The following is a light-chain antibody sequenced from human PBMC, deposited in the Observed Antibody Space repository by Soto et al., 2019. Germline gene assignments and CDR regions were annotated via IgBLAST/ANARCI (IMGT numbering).Light chain of an antibody. CDR1: QSVSSY. CDR2: GAS. CDR3: QQYGSSSRT. J-gene: IGKJ1*01. Sequence: EIVLTQSPGTLSLSPGERATLSCRASQSVSSYLAWYQQKPGQAPRLLIYGASSRATGIPGRFSASGSGTDFTLTISRLEPEDFAVYYCQQYGSSSRTFGQGTKVEIK. V-gene: IGKV3-20*01.